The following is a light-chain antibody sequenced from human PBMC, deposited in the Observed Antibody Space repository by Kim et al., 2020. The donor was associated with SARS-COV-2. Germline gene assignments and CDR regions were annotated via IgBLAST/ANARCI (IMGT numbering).Light chain of an antibody. CDR3: QQSYSAPWT. Sequence: ASLGDRVTITCRASQSIGTHLNWFQQKSGEAPNLLIYTTANLQSGVPSRFSGSGSGTDFTLTISSLQPEDFATYYCQQSYSAPWTFGQGTKVDIK. CDR2: TTA. CDR1: QSIGTH. V-gene: IGKV1-39*01. J-gene: IGKJ1*01.